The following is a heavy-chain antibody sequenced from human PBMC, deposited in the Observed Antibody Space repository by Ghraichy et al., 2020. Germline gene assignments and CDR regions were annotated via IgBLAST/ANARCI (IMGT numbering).Heavy chain of an antibody. J-gene: IGHJ4*02. Sequence: ASVKVSCKASGYTFTGYYMHWVRQAPGQGLEWMGWINPNSGGTNYAQKFQGRVTMTRDTSISTAYMELSRLRSDDTAVYYCARAVSFWNHLDYWGQGTLVTVSS. V-gene: IGHV1-2*02. D-gene: IGHD1-1*01. CDR2: INPNSGGT. CDR3: ARAVSFWNHLDY. CDR1: GYTFTGYY.